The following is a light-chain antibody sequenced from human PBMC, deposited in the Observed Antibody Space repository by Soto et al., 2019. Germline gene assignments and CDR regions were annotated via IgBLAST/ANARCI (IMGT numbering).Light chain of an antibody. CDR3: QKYNSAPRT. V-gene: IGKV1-27*01. J-gene: IGKJ1*01. CDR2: AAS. Sequence: DIQMTQSPSSLSASVGDRVTITCRASQGISNYLAWYQQKPGKVPKLLIYAASTLQSGVPPRFSGSGSGTDFTLTISGLQPEDVATYYCQKYNSAPRTFGQGTKVDIK. CDR1: QGISNY.